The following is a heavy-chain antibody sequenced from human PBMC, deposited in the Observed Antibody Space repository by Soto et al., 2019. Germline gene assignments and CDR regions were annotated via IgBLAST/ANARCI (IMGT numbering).Heavy chain of an antibody. V-gene: IGHV4-59*08. Sequence: SETLSLTCTVSGGSMSSYFWSWIRQPPGKGLEWIGYIYYTGNTNYNPSLKSRVTISVDTSKNQFSLKLSSVTAADTAVYYCASQSGSYDILTGYYPNNWFDPWGQGTLVTVSS. D-gene: IGHD3-9*01. CDR1: GGSMSSYF. CDR3: ASQSGSYDILTGYYPNNWFDP. J-gene: IGHJ5*02. CDR2: IYYTGNT.